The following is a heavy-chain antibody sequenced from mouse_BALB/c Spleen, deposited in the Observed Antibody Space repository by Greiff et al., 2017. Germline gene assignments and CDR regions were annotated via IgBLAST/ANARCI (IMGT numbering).Heavy chain of an antibody. CDR3: TRDGTGSYYFDY. D-gene: IGHD4-1*01. Sequence: EVKLMESGGGLVKPGGSLKLSCAASGFTFSSYTMSWVRQTPEKRLEWVATISSGGSYTYYPDSVKGRFTISRDNAKNTLYLQMSSLKSEDTAMYYCTRDGTGSYYFDYWGQGTTLTVSS. CDR1: GFTFSSYT. J-gene: IGHJ2*01. CDR2: ISSGGSYT. V-gene: IGHV5-6-4*01.